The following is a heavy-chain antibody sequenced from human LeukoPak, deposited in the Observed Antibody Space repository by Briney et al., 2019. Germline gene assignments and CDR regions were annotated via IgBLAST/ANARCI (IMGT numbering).Heavy chain of an antibody. CDR3: ARRRPYSPLDY. Sequence: SETLSLTCAVYGGSFSGYYWSRIRQPPGKGLEWIGEINHSGSTNYNPSLKSRVTISVDTSKNQFSLKLSSVTAADTAVYYCARRRPYSPLDYWGQRTLVTVSS. V-gene: IGHV4-34*01. CDR2: INHSGST. D-gene: IGHD5-18*01. J-gene: IGHJ4*02. CDR1: GGSFSGYY.